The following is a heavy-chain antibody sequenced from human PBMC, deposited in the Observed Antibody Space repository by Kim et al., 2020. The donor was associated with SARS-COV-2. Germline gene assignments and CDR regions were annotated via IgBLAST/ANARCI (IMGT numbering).Heavy chain of an antibody. D-gene: IGHD6-19*01. Sequence: GESLKISCKGSGYSFTSYWISWVRQMPGKGLEWMGRIDPSDSYTNYSPSFQGHVTISADKSISTAYLQWSSLKASDTAMYYCARHGKSWWLSHNGDYWGQGTLVTVSS. V-gene: IGHV5-10-1*01. CDR2: IDPSDSYT. CDR3: ARHGKSWWLSHNGDY. CDR1: GYSFTSYW. J-gene: IGHJ4*02.